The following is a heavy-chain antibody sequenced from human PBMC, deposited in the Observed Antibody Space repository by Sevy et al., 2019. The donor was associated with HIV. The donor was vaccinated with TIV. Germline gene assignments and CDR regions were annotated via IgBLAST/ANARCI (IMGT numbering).Heavy chain of an antibody. V-gene: IGHV3-11*01. CDR3: ARGEYSYGYAYYYGMDV. D-gene: IGHD5-18*01. J-gene: IGHJ6*02. CDR2: ISSSGSTI. CDR1: VFTFSDYY. Sequence: GGSLRLSCAASVFTFSDYYMSWIRQAPGKGLEWVSYISSSGSTIYYADSVKGRFTISRDNAKNSLYLQMNSLRAEDTAVYYCARGEYSYGYAYYYGMDVWGQGTTVTVSS.